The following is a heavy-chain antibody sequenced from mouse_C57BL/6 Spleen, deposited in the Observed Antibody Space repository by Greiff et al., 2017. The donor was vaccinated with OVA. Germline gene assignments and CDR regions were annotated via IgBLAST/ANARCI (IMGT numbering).Heavy chain of an antibody. CDR2: IWSDGST. CDR1: GFSLTSYG. J-gene: IGHJ1*03. CDR3: ARHGDSNYLWYFDV. Sequence: QVQLKQSGPGLVAPSQSLSITCTVSGFSLTSYGVHWVRQPPGKGLEWLVVIWSDGSTTYNSALKSRLSISKDNSKSQVFLKMNSLQTDDTAMYYCARHGDSNYLWYFDVWGTGTTVTVSS. V-gene: IGHV2-6-1*01. D-gene: IGHD2-5*01.